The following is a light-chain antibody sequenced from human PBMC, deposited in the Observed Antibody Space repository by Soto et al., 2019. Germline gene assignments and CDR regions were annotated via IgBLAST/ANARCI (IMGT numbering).Light chain of an antibody. V-gene: IGLV2-14*03. CDR2: DVG. CDR3: GSFTSSTTVV. Sequence: QSALTQPASVSGSPGQSITISCTGTSSDVGGYNYVSWYQHHPGKAPKLMIYDVGNRPSGVSNRFSGSKSGNTASLTISGLQAEDEADYYCGSFTSSTTVVFGGGTKLTVL. CDR1: SSDVGGYNY. J-gene: IGLJ2*01.